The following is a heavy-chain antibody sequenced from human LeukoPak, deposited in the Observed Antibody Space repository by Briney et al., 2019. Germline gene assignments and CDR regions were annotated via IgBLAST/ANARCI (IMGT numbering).Heavy chain of an antibody. J-gene: IGHJ3*02. D-gene: IGHD2-21*02. CDR2: IIPILGIA. CDR3: ASHLAYCGGDCHAFDI. V-gene: IGHV1-69*04. CDR1: GGTFSSYA. Sequence: GASVKVSCKASGGTFSSYAISWVRQATGQGLEWMGRIIPILGIANYAQKFQGRVTITADKSTSTAYMELSSLRSEDTAVYSCASHLAYCGGDCHAFDIWGQGTMVTVSS.